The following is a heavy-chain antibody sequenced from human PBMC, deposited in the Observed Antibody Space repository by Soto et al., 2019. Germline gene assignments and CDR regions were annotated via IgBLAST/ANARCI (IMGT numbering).Heavy chain of an antibody. CDR1: GGSVSSGNSY. J-gene: IGHJ4*02. CDR2: IYHSGST. D-gene: IGHD3-22*01. V-gene: IGHV4-61*01. Sequence: SETLSLTCTVSGGSVSSGNSYWSCIRQPPGKGLEWIGEIYHSGSTNYNPSLKSRVTISVDKSKNQFSLKLSSVTAADTAVYYCARVGYYDSSGYPIFDYWGQGTLVTVSS. CDR3: ARVGYYDSSGYPIFDY.